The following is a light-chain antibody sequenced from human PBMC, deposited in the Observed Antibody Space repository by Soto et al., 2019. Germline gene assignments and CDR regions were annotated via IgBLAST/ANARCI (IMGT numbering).Light chain of an antibody. CDR1: QSLSSY. CDR3: QQRSNWPPLT. V-gene: IGKV3-11*01. Sequence: EVVLTQSPATLSLSPGERATLSCRASQSLSSYLAWYQQKPGQAPRLLIYDASNRATGIPARFSGSGSGTDFTLTISSLEPEDFAVYCCQQRSNWPPLTFGGGTKVDIK. J-gene: IGKJ4*01. CDR2: DAS.